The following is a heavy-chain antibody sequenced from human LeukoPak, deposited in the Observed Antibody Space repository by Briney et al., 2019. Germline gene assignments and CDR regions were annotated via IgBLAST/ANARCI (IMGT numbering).Heavy chain of an antibody. Sequence: GGSLRLSCAASGFTFSSYSMTWVRQAPGKGLEWVSYISSSSSTIYYADSVKGRFTISRDNAKNSLYLQMNSLRAEDTAVYYCARSITLIVVVITVFDYWGQGTLVTVSS. CDR1: GFTFSSYS. CDR3: ARSITLIVVVITVFDY. CDR2: ISSSSSTI. J-gene: IGHJ4*02. D-gene: IGHD3-22*01. V-gene: IGHV3-48*01.